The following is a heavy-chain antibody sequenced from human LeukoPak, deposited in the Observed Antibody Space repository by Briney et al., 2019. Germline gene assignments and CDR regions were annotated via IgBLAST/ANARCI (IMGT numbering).Heavy chain of an antibody. CDR1: GFTFDDYA. CDR3: AKDNYYDSSGAFDY. V-gene: IGHV3-9*01. D-gene: IGHD3-22*01. J-gene: IGHJ4*02. CDR2: ISWNSGSI. Sequence: GRSLRLSCAASGFTFDDYAMHWVRHAPGKGLEWVSGISWNSGSIGYADSVKGRFTISRDNAKNSLYLQLNSLRAEDTALYYCAKDNYYDSSGAFDYWGQGTLVTVSA.